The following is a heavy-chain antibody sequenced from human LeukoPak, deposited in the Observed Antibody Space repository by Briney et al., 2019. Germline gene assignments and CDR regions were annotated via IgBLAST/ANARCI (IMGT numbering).Heavy chain of an antibody. J-gene: IGHJ4*02. Sequence: GESLKISCKASGYSFASYWIGWVRQMPGKGLEWMGLVYPGGSDTRYSPSFQGQVTISTDKSITTAYLEWSSLKASDTAMYYCANLLNYWGQGTLVTVSS. D-gene: IGHD2-15*01. V-gene: IGHV5-51*01. CDR2: VYPGGSDT. CDR3: ANLLNY. CDR1: GYSFASYW.